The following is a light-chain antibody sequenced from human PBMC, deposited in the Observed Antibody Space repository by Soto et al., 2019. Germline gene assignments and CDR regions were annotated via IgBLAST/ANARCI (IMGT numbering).Light chain of an antibody. CDR2: DAS. CDR3: QQRSNWPPYT. CDR1: QSVSSY. Sequence: XVXTQXPATXSXSPGERATLSCRASQSVSSYLAWYQQKPGQAPRLLIYDASNRATGIPARFSGSGSGTDFTLTISSLEPEDFAVYYCQQRSNWPPYTFGQGTKLEIK. J-gene: IGKJ2*01. V-gene: IGKV3-11*01.